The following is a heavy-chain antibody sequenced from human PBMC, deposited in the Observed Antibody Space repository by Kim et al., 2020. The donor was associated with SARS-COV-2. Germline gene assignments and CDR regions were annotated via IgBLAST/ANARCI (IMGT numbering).Heavy chain of an antibody. D-gene: IGHD3-16*01. J-gene: IGHJ6*02. Sequence: GGSLRLSCAASGFNFNNFGMHWVRQAPGKGLEWVALISYEGSKKYYADSLKGRFTISRDSSKNTLYLQMDSLRPEDTAVYFCAKDKSSFMITLGGGSGGMDVWGQGTPVTVSS. CDR1: GFNFNNFG. CDR2: ISYEGSKK. V-gene: IGHV3-30*18. CDR3: AKDKSSFMITLGGGSGGMDV.